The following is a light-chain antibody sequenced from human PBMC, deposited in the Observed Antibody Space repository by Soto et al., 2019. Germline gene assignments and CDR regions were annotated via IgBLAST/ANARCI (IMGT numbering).Light chain of an antibody. J-gene: IGLJ3*02. CDR3: QSYDSSLSGWV. Sequence: QSVLTQPPSVFGAPGQRVTISCTGSSSNIGAGYDVHWYQQLPGTAPKLLIYGNSNRPSGVPDRFSGSKSGTSASLAITGLQVEDEADYYCQSYDSSLSGWVFGGGTKLTVL. CDR1: SSNIGAGYD. CDR2: GNS. V-gene: IGLV1-40*01.